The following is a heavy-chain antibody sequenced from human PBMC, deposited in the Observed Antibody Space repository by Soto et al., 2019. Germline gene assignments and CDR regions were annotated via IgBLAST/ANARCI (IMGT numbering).Heavy chain of an antibody. J-gene: IGHJ4*02. D-gene: IGHD3-22*01. CDR2: ISPYNGNI. V-gene: IGHV1-18*01. CDR3: ARDHYYDSSGYYFDC. Sequence: QVQLVQSGAEVKKPEASVKVSCKASGYTFTTYGISWVRQAPGQGLEWMGWISPYNGNINYAQKVQGRVTMTTDTSTSTAYMELRSLRSDDTAVYYCARDHYYDSSGYYFDCWGQGTLVTVSS. CDR1: GYTFTTYG.